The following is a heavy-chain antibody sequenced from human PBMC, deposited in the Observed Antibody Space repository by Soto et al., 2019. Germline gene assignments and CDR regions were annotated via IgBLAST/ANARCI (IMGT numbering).Heavy chain of an antibody. CDR1: GGTFYTYT. CDR2: IIPIFGTA. CDR3: ARQLNLRNYGMDV. V-gene: IGHV1-69*13. Sequence: SVKVSCKASGGTFYTYTFSWVRQAPGQGLEWMGGIIPIFGTANYAQKFQGRVTITADESTSTAYMELSSLRSEDTAVYYCARQLNLRNYGMDVWGQGTTVTVSS. J-gene: IGHJ6*02. D-gene: IGHD2-2*01.